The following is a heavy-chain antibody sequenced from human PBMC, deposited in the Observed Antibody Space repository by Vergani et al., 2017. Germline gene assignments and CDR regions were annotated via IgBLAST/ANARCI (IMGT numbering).Heavy chain of an antibody. V-gene: IGHV4-31*03. CDR3: AREDPDVGCSGGNRPFDY. D-gene: IGHD3-10*02. Sequence: QVQLQESGPGLVKPSQTLSLTCTVSGGSISSGGYYWSWIRQHPGKGLEWIGYIYYSGSTYYNPSLKSRVTISVDTSTNQFSLKLSSVTAADTAVYYCAREDPDVGCSGGNRPFDYWGQGTLVTVSS. J-gene: IGHJ4*02. CDR1: GGSISSGGYY. CDR2: IYYSGST.